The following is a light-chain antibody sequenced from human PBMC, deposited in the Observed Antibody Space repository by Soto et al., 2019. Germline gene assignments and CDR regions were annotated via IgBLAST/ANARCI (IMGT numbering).Light chain of an antibody. Sequence: DIVMTQSLDTLAVSLGERATINCKSSQSVLYSSNNKNYLAWYQQKPGQPPKLLVYWASTREFGVPDRFSGSGSGTDFTLTISSLQPEDVAVYYCQQYYNSGTFGQGTKVEIK. J-gene: IGKJ1*01. CDR1: QSVLYSSNNKNY. CDR2: WAS. CDR3: QQYYNSGT. V-gene: IGKV4-1*01.